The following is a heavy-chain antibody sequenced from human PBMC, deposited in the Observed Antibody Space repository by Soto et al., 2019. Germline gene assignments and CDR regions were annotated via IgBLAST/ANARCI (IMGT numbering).Heavy chain of an antibody. V-gene: IGHV1-46*01. CDR1: GYTFTSYY. Sequence: QVHLVQSGAEVKKPGASVNVSCKASGYTFTSYYIHWVRQAPGQGLEWMGKIDPTGGTTTYAQQSGGRVTMTMDTYTSTVYLEVNSLRSEDTAVYYCARGNLGGAIYYYGMDVWGQGTTVTVSS. J-gene: IGHJ6*02. CDR2: IDPTGGTT. D-gene: IGHD4-17*01. CDR3: ARGNLGGAIYYYGMDV.